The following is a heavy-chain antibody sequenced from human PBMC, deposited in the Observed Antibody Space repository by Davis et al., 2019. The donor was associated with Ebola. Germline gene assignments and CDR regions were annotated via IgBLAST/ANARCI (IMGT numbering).Heavy chain of an antibody. Sequence: ASVKVSCKASGYTFTSYYMHWVRQAPGQGLEWMGIINPSGGSTSYAQKFQGRVTMTRDTSTSTVYMELSSLRSEDPAVYYCARGDRGGYYYYYYYGMDVWGQGTTVTVSS. V-gene: IGHV1-46*01. D-gene: IGHD3-22*01. CDR1: GYTFTSYY. J-gene: IGHJ6*02. CDR3: ARGDRGGYYYYYYYGMDV. CDR2: INPSGGST.